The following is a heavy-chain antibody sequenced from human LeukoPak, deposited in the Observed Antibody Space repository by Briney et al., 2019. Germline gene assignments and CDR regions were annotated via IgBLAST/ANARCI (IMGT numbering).Heavy chain of an antibody. Sequence: GGSLRLSCAASGFTFSNYAMSWVRQAPGKGLEWVSGISESGDNRIHADSVKGRFTISRDNPKNTLYLQMNSLRAEDTAVYYCAKNITDWGQGTLVTVSS. CDR2: ISESGDNR. J-gene: IGHJ4*02. V-gene: IGHV3-23*01. D-gene: IGHD1-14*01. CDR1: GFTFSNYA. CDR3: AKNITD.